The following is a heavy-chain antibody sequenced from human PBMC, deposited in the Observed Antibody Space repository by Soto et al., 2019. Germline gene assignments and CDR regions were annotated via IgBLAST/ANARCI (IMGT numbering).Heavy chain of an antibody. D-gene: IGHD3-9*01. CDR2: ITGGGDNT. V-gene: IGHV3-23*01. J-gene: IGHJ4*02. CDR3: TQDGGSRDWLTVN. Sequence: EVRLLESGGDLVQPGGSLRLSCAASGFTFTSYAMSWIRQAPGKGLEWVSAITGGGDNTYYADSVKGRFTISRDNSKNTLNLQMNSLRAEDTAFYYCTQDGGSRDWLTVNWGQGTLVTVSS. CDR1: GFTFTSYA.